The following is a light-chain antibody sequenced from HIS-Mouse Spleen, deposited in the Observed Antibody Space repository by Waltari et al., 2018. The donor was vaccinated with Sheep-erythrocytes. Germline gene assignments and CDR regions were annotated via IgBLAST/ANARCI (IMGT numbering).Light chain of an antibody. V-gene: IGKV4-1*01. CDR1: QSVIYSSNNKNY. J-gene: IGKJ4*01. Sequence: DIVMTQSPDSLAVSLGERATINGKSSQSVIYSSNNKNYLAWYQQKPGQPPKLLIYWASTRESGVTDRFSGSGSGTDFTLTISSLQAEDVAVYYFQQYYSTLTFGGGTKVEIK. CDR3: QQYYSTLT. CDR2: WAS.